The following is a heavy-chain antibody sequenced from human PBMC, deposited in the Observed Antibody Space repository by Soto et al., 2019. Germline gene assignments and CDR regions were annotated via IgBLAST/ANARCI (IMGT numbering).Heavy chain of an antibody. J-gene: IGHJ6*03. D-gene: IGHD2-2*01. CDR3: ARGYCSSTSCYVYYYYYMDV. V-gene: IGHV3-48*01. Sequence: EVQLVESGGGLVQPGGSLRLSCAASGFTFSSYSMNWVRQAPGKGLEWVSYISSSSSTIYYADSVKGRFTISRDNAKNSLYLQMNSLRAEDTAVYYCARGYCSSTSCYVYYYYYMDVWGKGTTVTVSS. CDR2: ISSSSSTI. CDR1: GFTFSSYS.